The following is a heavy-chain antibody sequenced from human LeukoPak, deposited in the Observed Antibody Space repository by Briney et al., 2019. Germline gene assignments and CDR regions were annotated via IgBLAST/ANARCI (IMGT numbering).Heavy chain of an antibody. CDR1: GFTFSSYA. D-gene: IGHD2-15*01. CDR2: ISGSGGST. CDR3: AKGGSYYYYYGMDV. J-gene: IGHJ6*02. V-gene: IGHV3-23*01. Sequence: GGSLKLSCAASGFTFSSYAMSWVRQAPGKGLEWVSAISGSGGSTYYADSVKGRFTISRDNSKNTLYLQMNSLRAEDTAVYYCAKGGSYYYYYGMDVWGQGTTVTVSS.